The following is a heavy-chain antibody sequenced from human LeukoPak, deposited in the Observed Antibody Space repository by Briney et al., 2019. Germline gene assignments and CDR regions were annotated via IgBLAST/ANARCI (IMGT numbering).Heavy chain of an antibody. J-gene: IGHJ4*02. Sequence: PSETLSLTCTVSVGSISGYYWSWIRQPPGKGLEWIGYIYYSGSTDYNPSLKSRVTISVDMSKNQFSLKMSSVTAADTAVYYCARSAYDSSGYRFDHWGQGTLVTVSS. CDR2: IYYSGST. V-gene: IGHV4-59*01. CDR1: VGSISGYY. D-gene: IGHD3-22*01. CDR3: ARSAYDSSGYRFDH.